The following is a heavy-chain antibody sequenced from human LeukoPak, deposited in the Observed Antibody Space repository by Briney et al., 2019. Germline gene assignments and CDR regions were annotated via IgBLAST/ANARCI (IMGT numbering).Heavy chain of an antibody. CDR2: IRYDGSNK. Sequence: GGSLRLSCPPSGLTFSSYGLHWVRRAPGKGLEWVAFIRYDGSNKYYADSVKGRFTISRDNSKNTLYLQMNSLRAEDTAVYYCAKDRGGGVYSYGLNWFDPWGQGTLVTVSS. CDR3: AKDRGGGVYSYGLNWFDP. D-gene: IGHD5-18*01. CDR1: GLTFSSYG. J-gene: IGHJ5*02. V-gene: IGHV3-30*02.